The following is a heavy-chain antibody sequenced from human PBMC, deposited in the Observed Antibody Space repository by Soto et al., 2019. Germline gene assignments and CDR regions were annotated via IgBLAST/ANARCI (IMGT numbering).Heavy chain of an antibody. CDR1: GGSISSGGYY. CDR3: ASQARPYCISTRCYGWFDP. V-gene: IGHV4-31*03. D-gene: IGHD2-2*01. Sequence: QVQLQESGPGLVKPSQTLSLTCTVSGGSISSGGYYWNWIRQPPGKGLEWIGYIYYSGDIYYSPCLKSRVTISLDTSKNQFSLKLNSVTAADTAVYYCASQARPYCISTRCYGWFDPWGQGTLVTVSS. J-gene: IGHJ5*02. CDR2: IYYSGDI.